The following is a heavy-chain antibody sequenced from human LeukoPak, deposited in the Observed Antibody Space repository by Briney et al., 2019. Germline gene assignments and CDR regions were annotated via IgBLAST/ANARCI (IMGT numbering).Heavy chain of an antibody. D-gene: IGHD3-22*01. V-gene: IGHV3-66*02. Sequence: GGSLRLSCAASGFIVSSNYMSWVRQAPGKGLEWVSVIYSGGSTYYADSVKGRFTISRDNSKNTLYLQMNSLRAEDTAVYYCARDLGYYYDSSGYFGNWFDPWGQGTLVTVSS. CDR1: GFIVSSNY. CDR3: ARDLGYYYDSSGYFGNWFDP. CDR2: IYSGGST. J-gene: IGHJ5*02.